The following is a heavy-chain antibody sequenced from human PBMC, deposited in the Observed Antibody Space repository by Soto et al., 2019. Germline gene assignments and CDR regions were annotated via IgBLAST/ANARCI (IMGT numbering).Heavy chain of an antibody. V-gene: IGHV3-15*07. CDR3: SADLPYWGAYAFDY. CDR1: GFNFNAAW. Sequence: GGSLRLSCAASGFNFNAAWMNWVRQSPGKGLEWVGRIKSKVNGGTIDYAAPVKGRFTISRDDSKNTLYLEMNSLKTEDTALYYCSADLPYWGAYAFDYWGQGTLVTVSS. D-gene: IGHD3-16*01. J-gene: IGHJ4*02. CDR2: IKSKVNGGTI.